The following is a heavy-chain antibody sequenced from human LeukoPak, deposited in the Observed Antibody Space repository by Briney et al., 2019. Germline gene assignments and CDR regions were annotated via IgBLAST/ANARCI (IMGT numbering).Heavy chain of an antibody. CDR3: ARRAGAYSHPYDY. J-gene: IGHJ4*02. D-gene: IGHD4/OR15-4a*01. Sequence: GGSLRLSCAASGFTFSNYNMNWVRQAPGKGLEWVSFIYSDNTHYSDSVKGRFTISRDNSKNTLYLQMNSLRAEDTAVYYCARRAGAYSHPYDYWGQGTLVTVSS. V-gene: IGHV3-53*01. CDR2: IYSDNT. CDR1: GFTFSNYN.